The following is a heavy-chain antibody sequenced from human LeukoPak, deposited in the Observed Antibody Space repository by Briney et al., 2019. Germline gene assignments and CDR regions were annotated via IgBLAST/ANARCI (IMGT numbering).Heavy chain of an antibody. CDR2: IISSSTYI. CDR3: AKSIAARPLFDY. V-gene: IGHV3-21*04. CDR1: GFTFSSYS. Sequence: PGGSLRLSCAASGFTFSSYSMNWVRQAPGKGLEWVSSIISSSTYIYYADSVKGRFTISRDNPKNSLYLQMNSLRAEDTAVYYCAKSIAARPLFDYWGQGTLVTVSS. J-gene: IGHJ4*02. D-gene: IGHD6-6*01.